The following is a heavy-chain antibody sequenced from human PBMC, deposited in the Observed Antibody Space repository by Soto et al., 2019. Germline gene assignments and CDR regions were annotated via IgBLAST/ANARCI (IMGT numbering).Heavy chain of an antibody. CDR1: GFTFSSYA. D-gene: IGHD3-22*01. CDR3: AKGRGYYYDSSGYYYGYFQH. V-gene: IGHV3-23*01. CDR2: ISGSGGST. Sequence: PGGSLRLSCGASGFTFSSYAMSWVRQAPGKGLEWVSAISGSGGSTYYADSVKGRFTIPRDNSKNTLYLQMNSLRAEDTAVYYCAKGRGYYYDSSGYYYGYFQHWGQGTLVTVSS. J-gene: IGHJ1*01.